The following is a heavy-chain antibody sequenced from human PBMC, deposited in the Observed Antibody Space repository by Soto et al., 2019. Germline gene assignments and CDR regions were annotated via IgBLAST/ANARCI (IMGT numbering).Heavy chain of an antibody. D-gene: IGHD3-3*01. J-gene: IGHJ4*02. Sequence: PSETLSLTCAVYGGSFSGYYWSWIRQPPGKGLEWIGEINHSGSTNYNPSLKSRVTISVDTSKNQFSLKLSSVTAADTAVYYCGRGYDFWSGYYSFDYWGQGALVTVSS. CDR2: INHSGST. CDR1: GGSFSGYY. V-gene: IGHV4-34*01. CDR3: GRGYDFWSGYYSFDY.